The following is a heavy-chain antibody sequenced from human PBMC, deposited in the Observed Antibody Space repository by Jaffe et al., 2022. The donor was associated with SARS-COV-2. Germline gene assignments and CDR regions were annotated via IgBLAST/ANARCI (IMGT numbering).Heavy chain of an antibody. CDR1: GFTFSNAW. V-gene: IGHV3-15*01. CDR2: IKRKTDGGTI. D-gene: IGHD3-3*01. Sequence: EVQLVESGGGLVKPGGSLRLSCAASGFTFSNAWMNWVRQAPGEGLEWVGRIKRKTDGGTIDYAAPVKGRFTISRDDSKNTLYLQMNSLKTEDTAVYFCTTATYYDFWSGTYKSLDYWGQGTLVTVSS. CDR3: TTATYYDFWSGTYKSLDY. J-gene: IGHJ4*02.